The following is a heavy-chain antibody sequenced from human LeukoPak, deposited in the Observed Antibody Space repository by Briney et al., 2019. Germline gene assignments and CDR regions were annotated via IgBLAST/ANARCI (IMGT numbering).Heavy chain of an antibody. V-gene: IGHV3-15*01. Sequence: GGSLRLSCAASGFSFNNAWMNWVRQVPGKGLEWVGRVKSKTNGGTTDYAAPVKGRFTISRDDSENTLYLEMNSLKTEDTAVYYCTSDPRIGRYFDYWGRGTLVTVSS. CDR2: VKSKTNGGTT. D-gene: IGHD1-26*01. CDR3: TSDPRIGRYFDY. CDR1: GFSFNNAW. J-gene: IGHJ4*02.